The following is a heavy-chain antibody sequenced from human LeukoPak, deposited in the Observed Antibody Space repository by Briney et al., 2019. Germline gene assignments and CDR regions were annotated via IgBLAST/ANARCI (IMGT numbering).Heavy chain of an antibody. Sequence: SETLSLTCTVSGGSISSYYWSWIRQPPGKGLEWIGYIYYSGSTNYNPSLKSRVTISVDTSKNQFSLKLSSVTAADTAVYYCARRSYDYVIHWYFDLWGRGTLVTVSS. V-gene: IGHV4-59*08. J-gene: IGHJ2*01. CDR2: IYYSGST. CDR3: ARRSYDYVIHWYFDL. CDR1: GGSISSYY. D-gene: IGHD3-16*01.